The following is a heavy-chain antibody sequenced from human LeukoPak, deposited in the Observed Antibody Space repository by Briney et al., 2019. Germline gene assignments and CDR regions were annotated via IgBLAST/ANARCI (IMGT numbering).Heavy chain of an antibody. CDR3: AKDPHYDYVWGSYPRKDY. CDR2: ISGSGGST. J-gene: IGHJ4*02. D-gene: IGHD3-16*02. CDR1: GFTFSSYA. V-gene: IGHV3-23*01. Sequence: PGGSLRLSCAASGFTFSSYAMSWVRQAPGKGLERVSAISGSGGSTYYADPVKGRFTISRDNSKNTLYLQMNSLRAEDTAVYYCAKDPHYDYVWGSYPRKDYWGQGTLVTVSS.